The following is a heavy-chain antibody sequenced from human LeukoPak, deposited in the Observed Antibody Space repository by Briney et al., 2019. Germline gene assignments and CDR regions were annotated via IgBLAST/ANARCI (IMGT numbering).Heavy chain of an antibody. D-gene: IGHD1-1*01. V-gene: IGHV4-39*07. CDR3: ARGRVSSSTWYSTYYYDFYMDV. CDR1: GGSISSSRYY. J-gene: IGHJ6*03. CDR2: IYYTGST. Sequence: DTPSLTCTVSGGSISSSRYYWGWSRRPPRKGLERIGSIYYTGSTYYNPSLKSRVTISVDTSKKKFSLKLSSLTAADTAVYFCARGRVSSSTWYSTYYYDFYMDVWGKGTTVTVS.